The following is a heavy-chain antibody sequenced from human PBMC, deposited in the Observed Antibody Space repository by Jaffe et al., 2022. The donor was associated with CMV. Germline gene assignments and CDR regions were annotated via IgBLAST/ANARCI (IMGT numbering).Heavy chain of an antibody. Sequence: EVQLVESGGGLVQPGGSLRLSCAASGFIFRNYAMHWVRQAPGKGLEYVSSIGDNAVNTHYADSVRGRFTISRDNSKNTLFFEMGSLRTEDTALYYCARDGPTGFTFDVWGQGTMVTVSS. CDR2: IGDNAVNT. CDR1: GFIFRNYA. CDR3: ARDGPTGFTFDV. V-gene: IGHV3-64*07. J-gene: IGHJ3*01. D-gene: IGHD4-17*01.